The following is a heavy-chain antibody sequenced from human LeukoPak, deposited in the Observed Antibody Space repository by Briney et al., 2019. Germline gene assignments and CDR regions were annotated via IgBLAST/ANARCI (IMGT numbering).Heavy chain of an antibody. CDR1: GFTFSSSW. CDR2: VTSDGSIT. J-gene: IGHJ3*02. D-gene: IGHD2-15*01. V-gene: IGHV3-74*01. Sequence: GGSLTLPCAASGFTFSSSWMHWVRQAPGKGLVWVSRVTSDGSITRYADSVKGRSTISRDNAKNTLYLQMNSLTAEDTAVYYCARQRINAFDIWGEGSMATVSS. CDR3: ARQRINAFDI.